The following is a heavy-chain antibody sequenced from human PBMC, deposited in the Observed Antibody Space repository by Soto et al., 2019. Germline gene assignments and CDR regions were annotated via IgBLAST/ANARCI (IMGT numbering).Heavy chain of an antibody. CDR2: IYYIGTT. D-gene: IGHD6-13*01. J-gene: IGHJ5*02. CDR3: ARSGSWSFNT. Sequence: QLLLQESGPGLVKPSETLSLTCTVTGDSISSSSYFWGWIRQPPGKGLEWIASIYYIGTTYYSPSLLSRVTISVDTSTDQFSLEVTSVTAADTAIYYCARSGSWSFNTWGRGTLVTVSS. V-gene: IGHV4-39*01. CDR1: GDSISSSSYF.